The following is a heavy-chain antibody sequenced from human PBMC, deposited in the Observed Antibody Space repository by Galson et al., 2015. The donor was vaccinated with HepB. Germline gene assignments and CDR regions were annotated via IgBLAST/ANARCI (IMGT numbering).Heavy chain of an antibody. D-gene: IGHD3-10*01. CDR1: GYTFSTYG. V-gene: IGHV1-8*01. CDR2: LNPNSGDT. CDR3: ARVEGSGVFMPH. Sequence: SVKVSCKASGYTFSTYGINWVRQATGQGLEWMGWLNPNSGDTGYAQKFQGRITMTRNTSTTTAYMELSNLRSEDTGMYYCARVEGSGVFMPHWGQGTPVTVSS. J-gene: IGHJ4*02.